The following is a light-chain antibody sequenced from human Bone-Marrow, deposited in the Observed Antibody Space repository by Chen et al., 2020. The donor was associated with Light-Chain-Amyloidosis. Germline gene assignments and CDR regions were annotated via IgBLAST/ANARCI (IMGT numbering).Light chain of an antibody. J-gene: IGLJ1*01. Sequence: QSALTQPASVSGSPGQSITISCTGTSSDVGSTNLVSWYQQHPGKAPKLIIYEVSQRPSGVSNRFSGTKSGNTASLTISGLQAEDEADYFCSSYAGRSTYVFGTGTKVSVL. CDR2: EVS. V-gene: IGLV2-23*02. CDR1: SSDVGSTNL. CDR3: SSYAGRSTYV.